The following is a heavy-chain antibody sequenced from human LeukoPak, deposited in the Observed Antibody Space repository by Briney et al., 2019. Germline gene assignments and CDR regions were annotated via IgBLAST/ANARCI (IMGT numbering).Heavy chain of an antibody. V-gene: IGHV4-59*08. J-gene: IGHJ2*01. Sequence: SETLSLTCTVSGGSISSYYWSWIRQPPGKGLEWIGYIYYSGSTNYNPSLKSRVTISVDTSKNQFSLKLSSVTAADTAVYYCARRLVAPVYWYFDLWGRGTLVTVSS. CDR2: IYYSGST. D-gene: IGHD2-21*01. CDR3: ARRLVAPVYWYFDL. CDR1: GGSISSYY.